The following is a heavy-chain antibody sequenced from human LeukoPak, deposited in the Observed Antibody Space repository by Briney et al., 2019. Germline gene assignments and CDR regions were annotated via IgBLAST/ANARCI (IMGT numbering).Heavy chain of an antibody. D-gene: IGHD4-11*01. CDR2: IYTSGST. CDR1: GGSISSGSYY. V-gene: IGHV4-61*02. CDR3: ARTFHDYPHYFDY. J-gene: IGHJ4*02. Sequence: SQTLSLTCTVSGGSISSGSYYWSWIRQPAGKGLEWIGRIYTSGSTNYNPSLKSRVTISVDTSKNQFSLKLSSVTAADTAVYYCARTFHDYPHYFDYWGQGTLVTVFS.